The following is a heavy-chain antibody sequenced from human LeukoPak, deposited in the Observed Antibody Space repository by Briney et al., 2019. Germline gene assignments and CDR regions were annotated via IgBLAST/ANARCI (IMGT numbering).Heavy chain of an antibody. J-gene: IGHJ3*02. Sequence: SETLSLTCAVYGGSFSGYYWSWIRQPPEKGLEWIGEINHSGSTNYNPSLKSRVTISVDTSKNQFSLKLSSVTAADTAVYYCNLMVRGAPDAFDIWGQGTMVTVSS. D-gene: IGHD3-10*01. V-gene: IGHV4-34*01. CDR1: GGSFSGYY. CDR3: NLMVRGAPDAFDI. CDR2: INHSGST.